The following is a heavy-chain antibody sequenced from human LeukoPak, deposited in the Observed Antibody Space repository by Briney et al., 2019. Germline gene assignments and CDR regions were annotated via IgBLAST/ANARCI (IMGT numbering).Heavy chain of an antibody. V-gene: IGHV1-46*01. CDR1: GYTFTSYY. D-gene: IGHD3-16*02. Sequence: ASVKVSCKASGYTFTSYYMHWVRQAPGQGLEWMGIINPSGGSTSYAQKFQGRVTMTRDTSISTAYMELSRLRSDDTAVYYCARDAFMITFGGVIVSWGQGTLVTVSS. CDR2: INPSGGST. J-gene: IGHJ4*02. CDR3: ARDAFMITFGGVIVS.